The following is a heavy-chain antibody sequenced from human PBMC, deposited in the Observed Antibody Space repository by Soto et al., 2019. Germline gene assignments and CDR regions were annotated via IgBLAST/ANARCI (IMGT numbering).Heavy chain of an antibody. CDR3: AIGPRMWLAGGGY. Sequence: SETLSLTCAVSGDSISSVNWWSWVRQSPGQGLEWIGDIYHTGSTNYNPSLQSRVTISVDKSKNEFSLKLNSVTAADTAVYYCAIGPRMWLAGGGYWGQGTLVTVSS. D-gene: IGHD6-19*01. J-gene: IGHJ4*02. V-gene: IGHV4-4*02. CDR2: IYHTGST. CDR1: GDSISSVNW.